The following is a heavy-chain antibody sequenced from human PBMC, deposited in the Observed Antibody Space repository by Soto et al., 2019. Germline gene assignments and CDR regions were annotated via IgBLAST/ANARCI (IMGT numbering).Heavy chain of an antibody. V-gene: IGHV1-3*01. J-gene: IGHJ5*02. CDR3: ARDRTVLRFLXWSTHNWFDP. CDR2: INAGNGNT. CDR1: GYTFTSYA. D-gene: IGHD3-3*01. Sequence: ASVKVSCKASGYTFTSYAMHWVRQAPGQRLEWMGWINAGNGNTKYSQKFQGRVTITRDTSASTAYMELSSLRSEDTAVYYCARDRTVLRFLXWSTHNWFDPWGQGTLVTVSS.